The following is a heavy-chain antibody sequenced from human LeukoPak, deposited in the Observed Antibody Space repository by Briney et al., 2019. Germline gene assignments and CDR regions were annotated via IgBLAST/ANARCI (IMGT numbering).Heavy chain of an antibody. Sequence: GGSLRLSCSAFGFTFSNYVMHWVRQAPGKGLEYVSDISSNGGITYYADSVKGRFTISRDNSKNMLYLQMNSLRAEDTAVYYCVKDKYPVVVAATLDYWGQGSLVTVSS. CDR2: ISSNGGIT. D-gene: IGHD2-15*01. CDR1: GFTFSNYV. CDR3: VKDKYPVVVAATLDY. V-gene: IGHV3-64D*09. J-gene: IGHJ4*02.